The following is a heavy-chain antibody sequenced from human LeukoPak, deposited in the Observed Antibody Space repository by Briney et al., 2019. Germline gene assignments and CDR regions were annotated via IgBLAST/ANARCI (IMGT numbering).Heavy chain of an antibody. V-gene: IGHV4-34*01. J-gene: IGHJ4*02. CDR2: INHSGST. CDR3: ARVYSSGWPNFDY. D-gene: IGHD6-19*01. CDR1: GGSFSGYY. Sequence: PSETLSLTCAVYGGSFSGYYWSWIRQPPGKGLEWIGEINHSGSTNYNPSPKSRVTISVDTSKNQFSLKLSSVTAADTAVYYCARVYSSGWPNFDYWGQGTLVTVSS.